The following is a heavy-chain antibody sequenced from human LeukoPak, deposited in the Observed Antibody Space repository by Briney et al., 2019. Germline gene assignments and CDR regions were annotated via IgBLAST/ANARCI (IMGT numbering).Heavy chain of an antibody. CDR3: ARHGTAPGLYFDL. Sequence: PGGSLRLSCAVSGFTFSNYWMSWVRQAPGKGLEWVASIRQDGGEKSYVDSVKGRFTISRDNTKNSLYLQMSSLWAEDTAVYYCARHGTAPGLYFDLWGRGTLVTVSS. CDR2: IRQDGGEK. D-gene: IGHD6-13*01. CDR1: GFTFSNYW. J-gene: IGHJ4*01. V-gene: IGHV3-7*01.